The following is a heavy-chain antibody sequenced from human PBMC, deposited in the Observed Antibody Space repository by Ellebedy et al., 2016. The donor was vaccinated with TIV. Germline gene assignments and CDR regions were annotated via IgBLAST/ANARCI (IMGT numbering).Heavy chain of an antibody. Sequence: GGSLRLSXAVSGFTFSRTVMNWVRQAPGKGLEWVSSISTNGVNTYDADSVKGRFTISRDNSNNTLYLQMNSLRAEDTAIYYCAKRRMPGRLEGFDYWGQGTLVTVSS. CDR3: AKRRMPGRLEGFDY. CDR2: ISTNGVNT. D-gene: IGHD6-6*01. CDR1: GFTFSRTV. J-gene: IGHJ4*02. V-gene: IGHV3-23*01.